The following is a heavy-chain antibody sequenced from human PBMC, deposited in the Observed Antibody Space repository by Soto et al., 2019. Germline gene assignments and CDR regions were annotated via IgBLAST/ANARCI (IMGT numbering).Heavy chain of an antibody. D-gene: IGHD3-16*01. CDR3: ASFRVSRGVILSHFGL. V-gene: IGHV1-69*06. CDR2: IIPLYGTV. Sequence: QAHLAQSGAEVKKPGSSVTVSCKASGGTFNSYGISWVRQAPGQGLDWMGVIIPLYGTVNYAQKFQGRVSIAVDKATSRSYMDLHSLRSDDTAVYYCASFRVSRGVILSHFGLWGHGTQGSVSS. CDR1: GGTFNSYG. J-gene: IGHJ4*01.